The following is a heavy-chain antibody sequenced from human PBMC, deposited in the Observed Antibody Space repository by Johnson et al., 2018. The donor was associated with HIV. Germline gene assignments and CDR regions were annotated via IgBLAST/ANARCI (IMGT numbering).Heavy chain of an antibody. J-gene: IGHJ3*02. Sequence: QVQLVESGGGVVQPGGSLRLSCAASGFTFSTYGMHWVRQAPGKGLEWVAVIWYDGSNKYHAASVKGRFTISRDNAKNSLSLQMNSLRAEDTAVYYCAGDAFDFRDATGRCGGAGFDIWGQGTVVTVSS. CDR3: AGDAFDFRDATGRCGGAGFDI. D-gene: IGHD3-16*01. CDR1: GFTFSTYG. CDR2: IWYDGSNK. V-gene: IGHV3-33*01.